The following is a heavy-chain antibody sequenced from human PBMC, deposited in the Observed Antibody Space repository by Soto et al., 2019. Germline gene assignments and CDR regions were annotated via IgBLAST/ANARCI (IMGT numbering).Heavy chain of an antibody. D-gene: IGHD1-26*01. CDR3: VRDGTKNLRDRFEP. CDR2: IYATGDT. CDR1: GASLSRYY. J-gene: IGHJ5*02. Sequence: QVVLQESGPGVVKPSDTLSLTCNVSGASLSRYYWSWIRQPPGKGLEWIGRIYATGDTDYNPPLKSRISMSVDMSKKQFSLTLRSVTAADTAIYYCVRDGTKNLRDRFEPWGRGILVTVSS. V-gene: IGHV4-4*07.